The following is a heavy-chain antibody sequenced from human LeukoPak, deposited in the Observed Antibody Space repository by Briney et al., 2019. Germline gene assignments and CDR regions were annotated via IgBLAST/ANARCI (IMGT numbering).Heavy chain of an antibody. CDR1: GFTFSGSG. J-gene: IGHJ4*02. D-gene: IGHD5-18*01. Sequence: GGSLRLSCAASGFTFSGSGIHWVRQAAGKGREWVGRIRSKANSHATEYAESVKGRFSISRDDSKNRAFLQMNSLKTEDTAVYYCSRPGYNYGDDYWGQGTQVTVSS. CDR2: IRSKANSHAT. CDR3: SRPGYNYGDDY. V-gene: IGHV3-73*01.